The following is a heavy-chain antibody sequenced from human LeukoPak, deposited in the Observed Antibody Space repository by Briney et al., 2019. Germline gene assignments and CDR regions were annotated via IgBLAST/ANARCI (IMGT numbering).Heavy chain of an antibody. J-gene: IGHJ5*02. D-gene: IGHD5-12*01. V-gene: IGHV1-69*13. CDR3: AREDIVATVSVFDP. CDR1: GGTFSSYA. Sequence: SVTVSCKASGGTFSSYAISWVRQAPGQGLEWMGGIIPIFGTANYARKFQGRVTITADESTSTAYMELSSLRSEDTAVYYCAREDIVATVSVFDPWGQGTLVTVSS. CDR2: IIPIFGTA.